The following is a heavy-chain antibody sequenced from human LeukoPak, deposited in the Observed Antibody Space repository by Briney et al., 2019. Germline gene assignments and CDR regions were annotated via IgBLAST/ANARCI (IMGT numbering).Heavy chain of an antibody. J-gene: IGHJ2*01. CDR2: IYTSGGT. CDR3: ARETVPPLRWGSWYFDL. Sequence: SETLSLTCTVPGGSISSYYWSWIRQPAGKGLGWIGRIYTSGGTIYNPSLKSRVTISVDTSKNQFCLKLSSVTAAHTAVYFCARETVPPLRWGSWYFDLWGRGTLVTVSS. V-gene: IGHV4-4*07. D-gene: IGHD3-16*01. CDR1: GGSISSYY.